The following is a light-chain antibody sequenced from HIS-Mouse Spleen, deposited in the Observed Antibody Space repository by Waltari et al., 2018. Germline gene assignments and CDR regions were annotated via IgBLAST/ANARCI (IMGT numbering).Light chain of an antibody. Sequence: QSALTQPASVSGSPGQSIPISCTGTSSDVGSYNLVSWYQQHPGKAPKLMIYEGCKRPSGVSNRFSGSKSGNTASLTISGLQAEDEADYYCCSYAGSSTWVFGGGTKLTVL. J-gene: IGLJ3*02. CDR2: EGC. CDR1: SSDVGSYNL. CDR3: CSYAGSSTWV. V-gene: IGLV2-23*01.